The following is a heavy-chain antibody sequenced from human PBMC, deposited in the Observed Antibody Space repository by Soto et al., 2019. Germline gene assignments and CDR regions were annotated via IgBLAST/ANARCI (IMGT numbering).Heavy chain of an antibody. V-gene: IGHV5-51*01. D-gene: IGHD3-10*01. CDR2: IYPGDSDT. CDR1: GYSFTSYW. J-gene: IGHJ5*02. CDR3: ARSGYYYGSGILSWFDP. Sequence: GESLKISCKGSGYSFTSYWIGWVRQMPGKGLEWMGIIYPGDSDTRYSPSFQGQVTISADKSISTAYLQWSSLKASDTAMYYCARSGYYYGSGILSWFDPWGQGTLVTVSS.